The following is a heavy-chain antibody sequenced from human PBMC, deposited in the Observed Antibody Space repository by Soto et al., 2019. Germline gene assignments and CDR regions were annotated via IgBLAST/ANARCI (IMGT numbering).Heavy chain of an antibody. D-gene: IGHD3-3*01. CDR3: AKEGRNDFWSGYYKGHTFDY. CDR1: GFTFSSYA. J-gene: IGHJ4*02. Sequence: LRLSCAASGFTFSSYAMSWVRQAPGKGLEWVSAISGSGGSTYYADSVKGRFTISRDNSKNTLYLQMNSLRAEDTAVYYCAKEGRNDFWSGYYKGHTFDYWGQGTLVTVSS. CDR2: ISGSGGST. V-gene: IGHV3-23*01.